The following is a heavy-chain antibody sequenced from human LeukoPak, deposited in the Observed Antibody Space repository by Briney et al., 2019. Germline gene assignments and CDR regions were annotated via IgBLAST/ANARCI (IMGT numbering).Heavy chain of an antibody. D-gene: IGHD2-8*02. CDR2: IGSSGSPI. Sequence: PGGSLRLSCAASGLTVSSNYMSWVRQAPGKGLEWVSYIGSSGSPIYYADSVKGRFTISRDNAKNSLCLQMSSLRAEDTAVYYCARELAVSGTGVGDYWGQGTLVTVSS. V-gene: IGHV3-11*04. CDR3: ARELAVSGTGVGDY. J-gene: IGHJ4*02. CDR1: GLTVSSNY.